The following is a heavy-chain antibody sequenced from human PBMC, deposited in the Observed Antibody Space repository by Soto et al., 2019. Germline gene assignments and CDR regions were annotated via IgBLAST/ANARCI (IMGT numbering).Heavy chain of an antibody. CDR3: ARDFSLDY. Sequence: EVQLVESGGGLVQPGGSLRLSCAASGFNFSTYWMTWVRQAPGKGLEWVANIKEDGSETYYVDSVKCRFSISRDNAKYSVYLQMNSLRAEDTAVYYCARDFSLDYWGQGTLGSVAS. CDR1: GFNFSTYW. J-gene: IGHJ4*02. CDR2: IKEDGSET. V-gene: IGHV3-7*03.